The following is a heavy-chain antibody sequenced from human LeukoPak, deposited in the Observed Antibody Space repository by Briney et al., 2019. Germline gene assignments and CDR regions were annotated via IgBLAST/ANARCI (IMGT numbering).Heavy chain of an antibody. J-gene: IGHJ4*02. D-gene: IGHD1-1*01. V-gene: IGHV3-48*03. CDR3: ARGTGTTFDY. Sequence: GGSLRLSCAASGFTSSSYEMNWVRQAPGKGLEWVSYISSSGSTIYYADSVKGRFTISRDNAKNSLYLQMNSLRAEDTAVYYCARGTGTTFDYWGQGTLVTASS. CDR2: ISSSGSTI. CDR1: GFTSSSYE.